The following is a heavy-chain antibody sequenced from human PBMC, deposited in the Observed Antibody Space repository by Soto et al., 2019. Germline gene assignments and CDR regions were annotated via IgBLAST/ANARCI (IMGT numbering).Heavy chain of an antibody. CDR3: AKEGRHGASGYYYYGMDV. CDR1: GFTFSSYG. Sequence: QVQLVESGGGVVQPGRSLRLSCAASGFTFSSYGMHWVRQAPGKGLEWVAVISYDGSNKYYADSVKGRFTISRYNSKNTVYLQRNSVRAEDTAVYYGAKEGRHGASGYYYYGMDVWGQGTTVTVSS. V-gene: IGHV3-30*18. D-gene: IGHD1-26*01. J-gene: IGHJ6*02. CDR2: ISYDGSNK.